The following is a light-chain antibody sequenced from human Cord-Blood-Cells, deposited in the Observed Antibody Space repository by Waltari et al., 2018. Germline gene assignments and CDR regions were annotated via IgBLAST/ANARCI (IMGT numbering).Light chain of an antibody. CDR2: DVS. Sequence: QSALTQPRSVSGSPGPSVTISCTGTSSDVGGYNYVSWYQQHPGKAPKLMIYDVSKRPSGVPDRLSGSKSGNTASLTISGLQAEDEADYYCCSYAGSYTYVFGTGTKVTVL. J-gene: IGLJ1*01. V-gene: IGLV2-11*01. CDR3: CSYAGSYTYV. CDR1: SSDVGGYNY.